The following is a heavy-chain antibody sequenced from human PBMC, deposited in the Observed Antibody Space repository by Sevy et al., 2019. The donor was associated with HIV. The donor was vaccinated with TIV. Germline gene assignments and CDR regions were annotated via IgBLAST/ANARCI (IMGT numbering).Heavy chain of an antibody. V-gene: IGHV3-23*01. J-gene: IGHJ5*02. CDR3: AKLALAGPTTNSWFDP. CDR1: GFTFSSYA. CDR2: ISGSGGST. Sequence: GGSLRLSCAASGFTFSSYAMSWVRQAPGKGLEWVSAISGSGGSTYYADSVKGRSTISRDNSKNTLYLQMNSLRAEDTAVYYCAKLALAGPTTNSWFDPWGQGTLVTVSS. D-gene: IGHD4-17*01.